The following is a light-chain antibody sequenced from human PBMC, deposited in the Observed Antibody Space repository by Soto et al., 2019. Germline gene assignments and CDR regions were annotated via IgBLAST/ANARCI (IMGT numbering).Light chain of an antibody. CDR3: QQYGSSPPT. V-gene: IGKV3-20*01. Sequence: EIVLTQSPCTLFLSPGERATLSCRASQSVSSSYLAWYQQKPGQAPRLLIYGASSRATGIPDRFSGSGSGTDFTLTISRLEPEDFAVYYCQQYGSSPPTFGQGTKVDIK. J-gene: IGKJ1*01. CDR1: QSVSSSY. CDR2: GAS.